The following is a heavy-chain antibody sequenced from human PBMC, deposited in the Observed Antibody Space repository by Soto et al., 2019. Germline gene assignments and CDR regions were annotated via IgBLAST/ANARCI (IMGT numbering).Heavy chain of an antibody. CDR2: MEPSTGRT. CDR3: ARGVSEEVDY. Sequence: QVQLVQSGAEVREPGASVKVSCKASGYSFTSLDINWVRQTAGQGLEWMGWMEPSTGRTGYAQKFQGRVTMTRDTSIDRAYMELTTLTSDDAAFYYCARGVSEEVDYWGQGTLVIVSS. J-gene: IGHJ4*02. D-gene: IGHD6-19*01. CDR1: GYSFTSLD. V-gene: IGHV1-8*01.